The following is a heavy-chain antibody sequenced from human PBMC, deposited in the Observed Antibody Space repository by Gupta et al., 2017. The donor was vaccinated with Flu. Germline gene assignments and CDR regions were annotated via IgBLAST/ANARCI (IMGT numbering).Heavy chain of an antibody. CDR1: GDSMSSGNKY. CDR2: IFTYGNT. D-gene: IGHD3-22*01. CDR3: ARALYNSDFGYYGLDV. V-gene: IGHV4-61*02. Sequence: QVQLQESGPGLVKPSQTLSLTCTVSGDSMSSGNKYWNWIRQPAGKGLEWIGRIFTYGNTNYDPSLKSRVTISLDTSKNQFSLKLNSVTAADTAIYYCARALYNSDFGYYGLDVWGQGTTVSVSS. J-gene: IGHJ6*02.